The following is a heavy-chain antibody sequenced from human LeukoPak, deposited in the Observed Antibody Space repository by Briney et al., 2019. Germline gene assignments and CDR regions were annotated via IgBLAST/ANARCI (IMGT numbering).Heavy chain of an antibody. CDR3: AGDNSGHFDK. D-gene: IGHD6-19*01. CDR1: GYTFTRNL. Sequence: ASVKVSCKVSGYTFTRNLMHWVRQAPGQGLEWMAIINPNGGGTRYAQKFQGRVTMTKDTSTSTVYMELSSLRSEDTAVYYCAGDNSGHFDKWGQGTLVTVSS. CDR2: INPNGGGT. V-gene: IGHV1-46*01. J-gene: IGHJ4*02.